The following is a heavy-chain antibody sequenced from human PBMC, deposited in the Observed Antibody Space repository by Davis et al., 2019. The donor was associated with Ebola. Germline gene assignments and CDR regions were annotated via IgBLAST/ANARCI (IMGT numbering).Heavy chain of an antibody. D-gene: IGHD3-9*01. CDR2: INPNSGGT. CDR3: ARVGILTGYYNAYYYYGMDV. Sequence: AASVEVSCKASGYTFTGYYMHWVRQAPGQGLEWMGRINPNSGGTNYAQKFQGRVTMTRDTSISTAYMELSRLRSDDTAVYYCARVGILTGYYNAYYYYGMDVWGKGTTVTVSS. J-gene: IGHJ6*04. CDR1: GYTFTGYY. V-gene: IGHV1-2*06.